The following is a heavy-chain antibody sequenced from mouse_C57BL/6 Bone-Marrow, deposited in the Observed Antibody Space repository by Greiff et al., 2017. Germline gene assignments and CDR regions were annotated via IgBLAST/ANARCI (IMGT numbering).Heavy chain of an antibody. CDR2: IDPSDSYT. D-gene: IGHD2-3*01. CDR3: ARWLLGYFDV. V-gene: IGHV1-69*01. Sequence: VQLQQPGAELVMPGASVKLSCKASGYTFTSYWMHWVKQRPGQGLEWIGEIDPSDSYTNYNQKFKGKSTLTVDNSSSTAYMQLSSLTSEDSAVYYCARWLLGYFDVWGTGTTVTVSS. CDR1: GYTFTSYW. J-gene: IGHJ1*03.